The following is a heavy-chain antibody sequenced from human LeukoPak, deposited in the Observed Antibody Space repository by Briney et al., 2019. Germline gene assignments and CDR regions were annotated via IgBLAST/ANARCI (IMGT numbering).Heavy chain of an antibody. Sequence: PSETLSLTCTVSGGSISSYYWSWIRRPAGKGLEWIGRIYTSGSTNYNPSLKSRVTISVDKSKNQFSLKLSSVTAADTAVYYCVLGYCSGGSCYLPTGPPNLVDYWGQGTLVTVSS. CDR3: VLGYCSGGSCYLPTGPPNLVDY. CDR1: GGSISSYY. CDR2: IYTSGST. V-gene: IGHV4-4*07. J-gene: IGHJ4*02. D-gene: IGHD2-15*01.